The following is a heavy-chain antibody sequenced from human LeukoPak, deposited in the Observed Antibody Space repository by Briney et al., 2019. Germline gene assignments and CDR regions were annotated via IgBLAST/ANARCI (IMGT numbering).Heavy chain of an antibody. J-gene: IGHJ4*02. D-gene: IGHD6-13*01. CDR1: GGSISSSSYY. V-gene: IGHV4-31*03. CDR3: ASTRSSSWYVFFDY. CDR2: IYYSGST. Sequence: SETLSLTCTVSGGSISSSSYYWGWIRQHPGKGLEWIGYIYYSGSTYYNPSLKSRVTISVDTSKNQFSLKLSSVTAADTAVYYCASTRSSSWYVFFDYWGQGTLVTVSS.